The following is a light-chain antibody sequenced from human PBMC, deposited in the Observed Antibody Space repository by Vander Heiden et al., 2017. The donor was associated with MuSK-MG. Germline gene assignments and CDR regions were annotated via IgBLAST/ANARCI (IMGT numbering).Light chain of an antibody. J-gene: IGLJ3*02. CDR1: SSDVGGYNP. V-gene: IGLV2-14*03. CDR3: SSFTSSNTVV. Sequence: QSALTQPASVSGSPGQSITISCTGTSSDVGGYNPVSWSQQPPGKAPNVMIYDVSNRPSGVSNRFSGSKSGNTASLTISGLQAEDEADYYCSSFTSSNTVVFGGGTKLTVL. CDR2: DVS.